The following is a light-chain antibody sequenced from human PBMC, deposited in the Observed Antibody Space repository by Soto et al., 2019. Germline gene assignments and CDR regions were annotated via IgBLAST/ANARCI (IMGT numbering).Light chain of an antibody. J-gene: IGLJ3*02. CDR2: DVS. V-gene: IGLV2-14*01. CDR3: SSYTSSSKV. Sequence: QSALTQPASVSGSPGQSITISCTGTSSDVGGYNYVSWYQQHPGKAPKLMIYDVSNRPSGVSNRFSGSKSGNTASQTISGLQAEDEADYYCSSYTSSSKVFGGGTKLTVL. CDR1: SSDVGGYNY.